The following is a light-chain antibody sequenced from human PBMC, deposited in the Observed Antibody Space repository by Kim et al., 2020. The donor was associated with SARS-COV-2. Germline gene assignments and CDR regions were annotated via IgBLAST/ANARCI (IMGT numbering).Light chain of an antibody. CDR2: DNN. V-gene: IGLV1-51*01. CDR1: SSNIGNNY. CDR3: GTWDSSLSAVV. J-gene: IGLJ2*01. Sequence: KVTISCSGSSSNIGNNYVSWYQQLPGTAPKLLIYDNNERPSGIPDRFSGSKSGTSATLGITGLQTGDEADYYCGTWDSSLSAVVFGGGTQLTVL.